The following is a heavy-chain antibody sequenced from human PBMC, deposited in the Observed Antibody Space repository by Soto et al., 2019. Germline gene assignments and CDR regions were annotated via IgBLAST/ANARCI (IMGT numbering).Heavy chain of an antibody. Sequence: GGSLRLSCAASGFTFSSYAMSWVRQAPGKGLEWVSAISGSGGSTYYADSVKGRFTISRDNSKNTLYLQMNSLRAEDTAVYYCAKTARMDSSGYFAPNWFDPWGQGTLVTGSS. CDR3: AKTARMDSSGYFAPNWFDP. V-gene: IGHV3-23*01. CDR2: ISGSGGST. D-gene: IGHD3-22*01. CDR1: GFTFSSYA. J-gene: IGHJ5*02.